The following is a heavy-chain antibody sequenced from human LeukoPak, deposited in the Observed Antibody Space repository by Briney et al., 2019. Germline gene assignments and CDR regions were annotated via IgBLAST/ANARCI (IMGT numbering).Heavy chain of an antibody. J-gene: IGHJ4*02. CDR2: IYYSGST. CDR3: ARGRRYSYGYGGYFDY. D-gene: IGHD5-18*01. CDR1: GGSISSSSYY. V-gene: IGHV4-39*01. Sequence: SETLSLTCTVSGGSISSSSYYWGWIRQPPGKGLEWIGSIYYSGSTYYNPSLKSRVTISVDTSKNQFSLKLSSVTAADTAVYYCARGRRYSYGYGGYFDYWGQGTLVTVSS.